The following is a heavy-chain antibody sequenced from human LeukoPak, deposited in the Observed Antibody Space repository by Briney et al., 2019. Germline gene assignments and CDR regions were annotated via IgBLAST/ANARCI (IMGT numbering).Heavy chain of an antibody. D-gene: IGHD4-23*01. CDR1: GGSISSSSYY. CDR3: ARVGTPVDY. V-gene: IGHV4-39*01. J-gene: IGHJ4*02. Sequence: SETLSLTCTVSGGSISSSSYYWGWIRQPPGKGLEWIGSIYYSGSTYYNPSLKSRVTISVDTSKNQFSLKRSSVTAADTAVYYCARVGTPVDYWGQGTLVTVSS. CDR2: IYYSGST.